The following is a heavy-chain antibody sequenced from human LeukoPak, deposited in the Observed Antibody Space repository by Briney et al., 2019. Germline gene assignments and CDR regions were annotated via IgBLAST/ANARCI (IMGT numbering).Heavy chain of an antibody. CDR2: ISSSGSTI. CDR1: GFTFSSYS. J-gene: IGHJ6*04. CDR3: AELGITMIGGV. V-gene: IGHV3-48*04. D-gene: IGHD3-10*02. Sequence: GGSLRLSCEASGFTFSSYSMSWVRQAPGKGLEWVSYISSSGSTIYYADSVKGRFTISRDNAKNSLYLQMNSLRAEDTAVYYCAELGITMIGGVWGKGTTVTISS.